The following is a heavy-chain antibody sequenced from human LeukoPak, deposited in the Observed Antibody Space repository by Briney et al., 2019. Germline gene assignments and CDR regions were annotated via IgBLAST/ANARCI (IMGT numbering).Heavy chain of an antibody. CDR2: IFYNGKT. V-gene: IGHV4-61*08. CDR3: ARIFDI. J-gene: IGHJ4*02. Sequence: SETLSLTCTLSGASFRSGGQYWGWIRQTPGKGLEWFGDIFYNGKTNYNPSLKSRVTISLDTSRSQFSLRLSSVTAADTGVYYCARIFDIWGRGTLVTVSS. CDR1: GASFRSGGQY.